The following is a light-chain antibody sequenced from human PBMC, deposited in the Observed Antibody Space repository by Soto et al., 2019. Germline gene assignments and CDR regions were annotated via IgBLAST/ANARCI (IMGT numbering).Light chain of an antibody. CDR3: QQYDKWPLT. CDR2: GAS. V-gene: IGKV3-15*01. CDR1: QSVRDN. Sequence: EVVMAESPATLSVSPGERATLSCRTSQSVRDNLAWYQQKPGQAPRLLVYGASTRATGIPARFSGSGSGTEFTLTISSLQSEDFAVHYCQQYDKWPLTFGGGTKVDIK. J-gene: IGKJ4*01.